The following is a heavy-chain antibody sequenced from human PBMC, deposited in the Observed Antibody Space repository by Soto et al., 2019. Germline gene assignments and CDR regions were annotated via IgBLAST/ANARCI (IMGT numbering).Heavy chain of an antibody. CDR3: ARDANYAAN. CDR1: GFTFTDYY. J-gene: IGHJ4*02. CDR2: ISSTGTYT. V-gene: IGHV3-11*05. D-gene: IGHD1-7*01. Sequence: QVQLVESGGGLVKPGGSLRLSCAASGFTFTDYYMNWIRQAPGKGLEWVSYISSTGTYTNYADSVKGRFTISRDNAKNSLYLQMNSLRAEDTAVYYCARDANYAANWGQGTLVTVSP.